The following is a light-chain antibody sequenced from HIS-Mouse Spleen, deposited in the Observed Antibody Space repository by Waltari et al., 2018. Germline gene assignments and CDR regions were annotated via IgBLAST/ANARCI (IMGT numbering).Light chain of an antibody. CDR3: AAWDDSLSGPWV. V-gene: IGLV1-47*01. CDR2: RNN. Sequence: QSVLTQPPSASGTPGQRCPTSLSGSSPHIGSNYVYWYQQLPGTAPKLLTYRNNQRPSGVPDRFSGSKSGTSASLAISGLRSEDEADYYCAAWDDSLSGPWVFGGGTKLTVL. J-gene: IGLJ3*02. CDR1: SPHIGSNY.